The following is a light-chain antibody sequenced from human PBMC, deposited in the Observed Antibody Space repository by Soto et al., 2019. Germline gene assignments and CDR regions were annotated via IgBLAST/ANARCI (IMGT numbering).Light chain of an antibody. Sequence: EIVMTQSPAPLSVSPGERATLSCRASQSVSSNLAWYKQKPGQAPRLLIYGASTRATGIPARFSGSGSGTEFTLTISSLQSEDFAIYYCQHYNNWPLTFGGGTKVDIK. CDR2: GAS. J-gene: IGKJ4*01. CDR1: QSVSSN. CDR3: QHYNNWPLT. V-gene: IGKV3-15*01.